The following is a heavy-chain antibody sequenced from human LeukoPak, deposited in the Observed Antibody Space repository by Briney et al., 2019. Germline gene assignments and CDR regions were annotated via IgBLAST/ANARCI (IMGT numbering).Heavy chain of an antibody. CDR3: AKCSLGELSPITS. CDR2: ISWDGGST. CDR1: GFTFDDYA. D-gene: IGHD3-10*01. Sequence: GRSLRLSCAASGFTFDDYAMHWVRQAPGKGLEWVSLISWDGGSTYYADSVKGRFTISRDNSKNSLYLQMNSLRAEDTALYYCAKCSLGELSPITSWGQGTLVTVSS. J-gene: IGHJ5*02. V-gene: IGHV3-43D*03.